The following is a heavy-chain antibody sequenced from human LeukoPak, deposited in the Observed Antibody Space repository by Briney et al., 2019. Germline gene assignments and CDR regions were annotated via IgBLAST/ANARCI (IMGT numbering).Heavy chain of an antibody. CDR1: GGSISSYY. Sequence: SETLSLTCIVSGGSISSYYWSWIRQPPGKGLEWIGYIYYSGSTNYNSSLKSRVTISLDTSKNQFSLKLSSVTAADTAVYYCARGDYYDSSGYYLYWGQGALVTVSS. CDR2: IYYSGST. V-gene: IGHV4-59*08. CDR3: ARGDYYDSSGYYLY. D-gene: IGHD3-22*01. J-gene: IGHJ4*02.